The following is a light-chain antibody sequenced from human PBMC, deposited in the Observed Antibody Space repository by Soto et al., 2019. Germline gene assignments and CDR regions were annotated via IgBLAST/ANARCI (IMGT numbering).Light chain of an antibody. V-gene: IGKV1-39*01. CDR1: QTISSW. CDR2: AAS. J-gene: IGKJ1*01. Sequence: IQLTQSPYTLSVSVGERVPLTCRASQTISSWLVWYQQKPGKAPNRLISAASNLHSGVPSRFSGSGSGTDFTLTISSLQPEDFATYYCQHSYTTPLWTFGQGTKVDI. CDR3: QHSYTTPLWT.